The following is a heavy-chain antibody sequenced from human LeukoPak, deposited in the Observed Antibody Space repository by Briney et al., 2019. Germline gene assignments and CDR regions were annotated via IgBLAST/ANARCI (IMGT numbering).Heavy chain of an antibody. D-gene: IGHD1-26*01. J-gene: IGHJ5*02. Sequence: ASVKVSCNASGYTFTGYYMHWVRQAPGHGLEWMGWINPNSGGTNYAQKFQVRVTMTRYTSIRTAYMELSRLRSDDTAVYYCARESEWELHLYHWGQGTLVTVSS. CDR2: INPNSGGT. CDR3: ARESEWELHLYH. V-gene: IGHV1-2*02. CDR1: GYTFTGYY.